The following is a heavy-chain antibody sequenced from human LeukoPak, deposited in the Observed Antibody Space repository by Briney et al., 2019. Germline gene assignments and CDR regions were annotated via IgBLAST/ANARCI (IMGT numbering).Heavy chain of an antibody. D-gene: IGHD6-19*01. CDR1: GGSISSYY. CDR3: AREIAVAGSYYFDY. Sequence: SETLSLTCTVSGGSISSYYWSWIRQPPGKGLEWIGYINYSGSTNYNPSLKSRVTISVDTSKNQFSLKLSSVTAADAAVYYCAREIAVAGSYYFDYWGQGTLVTVSS. CDR2: INYSGST. V-gene: IGHV4-59*01. J-gene: IGHJ4*02.